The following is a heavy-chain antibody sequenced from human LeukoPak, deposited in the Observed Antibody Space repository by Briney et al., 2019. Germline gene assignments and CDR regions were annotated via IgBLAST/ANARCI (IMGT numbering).Heavy chain of an antibody. CDR1: GGSVSSSSYY. J-gene: IGHJ5*02. V-gene: IGHV4-39*07. Sequence: PSETLSLTCTVSGGSVSSSSYYWGWIRQPPGKGLEWIGSIYYSGSTYYNPSLKSRVTISVDTSKNQFSLKLSSVTAADTAVYYCASFPRFGELGNWFDPWGQGTLVTVSS. CDR2: IYYSGST. CDR3: ASFPRFGELGNWFDP. D-gene: IGHD3-10*01.